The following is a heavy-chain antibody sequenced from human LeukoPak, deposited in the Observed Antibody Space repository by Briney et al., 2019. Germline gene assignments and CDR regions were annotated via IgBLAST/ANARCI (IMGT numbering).Heavy chain of an antibody. V-gene: IGHV3-49*03. CDR2: IRSKAYGGTT. CDR3: GRAPRPVAWNWFDP. J-gene: IGHJ5*02. Sequence: GRSLRLSCRTSGFTFADDALSWFRQAPGKGLEWVGFIRSKAYGGTTECAASVKDRFTILRDDSTSIVYLQLKSLKIEDTAVYYCGRAPRPVAWNWFDPWGQGTLVTVSS. CDR1: GFTFADDA. D-gene: IGHD2-15*01.